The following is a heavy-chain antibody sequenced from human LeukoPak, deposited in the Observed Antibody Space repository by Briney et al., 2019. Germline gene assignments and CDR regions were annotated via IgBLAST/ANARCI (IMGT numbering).Heavy chain of an antibody. J-gene: IGHJ3*02. CDR2: ISAYNGNT. Sequence: ASVKVSCKASSYTFSNYGISWVRQAPGQGLEWMGWISAYNGNTNYAQKLQGRVTMTTDTPTSTAYMELRSLRSDDTAMYYCVRGNYDILTGPRRTDAFDIWGQGTMVTVSS. D-gene: IGHD3-9*01. CDR3: VRGNYDILTGPRRTDAFDI. CDR1: SYTFSNYG. V-gene: IGHV1-18*01.